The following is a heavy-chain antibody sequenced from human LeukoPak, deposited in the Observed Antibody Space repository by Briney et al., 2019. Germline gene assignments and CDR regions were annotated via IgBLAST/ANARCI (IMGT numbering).Heavy chain of an antibody. J-gene: IGHJ4*02. CDR1: GYTFTGYY. V-gene: IGHV1-2*04. Sequence: ASVKVSCKASGYTFTGYYMHWVRQAPGQGLEWMGWINPNSGGTNYAQKFQGWVTMTRDTFISTAYMELSRLRSDDTAVYYCARGPTVTILFDYWGQGTLVTVSS. CDR3: ARGPTVTILFDY. D-gene: IGHD4-17*01. CDR2: INPNSGGT.